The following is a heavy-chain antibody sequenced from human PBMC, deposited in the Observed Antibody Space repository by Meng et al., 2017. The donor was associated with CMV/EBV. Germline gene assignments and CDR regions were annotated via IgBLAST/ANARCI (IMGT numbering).Heavy chain of an antibody. CDR3: ARTRYCSSTSCYSRKYNWFDP. J-gene: IGHJ5*02. CDR2: INHSGST. Sequence: SETLSLTCAVYGGSFSGYYWSWIRQPPGKGLEWIGEINHSGSTNYNPFLKSRVTISVDTSKNQFSLKLSSVTAADTAVYYCARTRYCSSTSCYSRKYNWFDPWGQGTLVTVSS. V-gene: IGHV4-34*01. CDR1: GGSFSGYY. D-gene: IGHD2-2*01.